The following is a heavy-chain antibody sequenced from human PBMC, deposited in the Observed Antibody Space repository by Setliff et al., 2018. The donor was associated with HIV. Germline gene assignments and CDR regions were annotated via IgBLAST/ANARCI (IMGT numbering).Heavy chain of an antibody. J-gene: IGHJ4*02. CDR3: VRAAAGLDI. CDR2: TRNKANGYIT. V-gene: IGHV3-72*01. CDR1: GFTFNSYW. Sequence: GGSLRLSCVASGFTFNSYWMYWVRQAPGKGLEWVGRTRNKANGYITEYGASVQGRFTISRDNSKDSLSLQMNNLKAEDTAVYYCVRAAAGLDIWSQGIRVTVSS.